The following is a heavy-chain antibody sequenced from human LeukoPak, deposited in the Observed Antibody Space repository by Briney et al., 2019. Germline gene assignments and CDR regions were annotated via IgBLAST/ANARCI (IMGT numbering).Heavy chain of an antibody. CDR1: GVSFSGYY. D-gene: IGHD2-21*02. Sequence: SETLSLTCAVYGVSFSGYYWSWIRQPPGKGLEWIGEINHSGSTNYNPSLKSRVTISVDTPKNQFSLKLSSVTAADTAVYYCARGGSPPRRYYYYMDVWGKGTTVTVSS. V-gene: IGHV4-34*01. CDR2: INHSGST. CDR3: ARGGSPPRRYYYYMDV. J-gene: IGHJ6*03.